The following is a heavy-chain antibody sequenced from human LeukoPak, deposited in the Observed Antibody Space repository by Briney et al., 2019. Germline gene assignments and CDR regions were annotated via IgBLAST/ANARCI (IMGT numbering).Heavy chain of an antibody. V-gene: IGHV1-46*01. Sequence: ASVKVSCKASGYTFTSYYMHWVRQAPGQGLEWMGIINPSGGSTSYAQKFQGRVTMTTDTSTSTAYMELRSLRSDDTAVYYCARGTSSWYSATSEGWFDPWGQGTLVTVSS. D-gene: IGHD6-13*01. J-gene: IGHJ5*02. CDR1: GYTFTSYY. CDR3: ARGTSSWYSATSEGWFDP. CDR2: INPSGGST.